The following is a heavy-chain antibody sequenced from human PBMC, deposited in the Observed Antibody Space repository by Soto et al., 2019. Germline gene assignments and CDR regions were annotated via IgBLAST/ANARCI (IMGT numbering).Heavy chain of an antibody. Sequence: EVQLLESGGGLVQPGGSLRLSCAASGFTFSNYAMNWVRQAPGKGLEWVSTISGSGSSTYYADSVKGRFTISRDNFKSTLYLQMNTLRAEDTAVYYCAKDYYYGSGSNAFGSWGQGTLVTVSS. J-gene: IGHJ4*02. V-gene: IGHV3-23*01. CDR3: AKDYYYGSGSNAFGS. D-gene: IGHD3-10*01. CDR1: GFTFSNYA. CDR2: ISGSGSST.